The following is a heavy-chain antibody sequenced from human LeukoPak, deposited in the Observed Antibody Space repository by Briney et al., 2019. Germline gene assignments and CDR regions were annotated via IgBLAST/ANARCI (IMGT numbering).Heavy chain of an antibody. D-gene: IGHD3-22*01. CDR1: AFTFEDYG. V-gene: IGHV3-20*04. CDR3: ARGLDSSGYYDAFDI. CDR2: INWNGSST. J-gene: IGHJ3*02. Sequence: PGGFLRLSCAASAFTFEDYGMSWVRQAPGKGREWVSGINWNGSSTGYADSVKGRFTISSDNAKNSLYLQMNSLRAEDTALYYCARGLDSSGYYDAFDIWGQGTMVTVSS.